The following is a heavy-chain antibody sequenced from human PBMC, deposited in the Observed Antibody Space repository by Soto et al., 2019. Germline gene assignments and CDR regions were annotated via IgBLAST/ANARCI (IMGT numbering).Heavy chain of an antibody. CDR1: GFTFSSYW. V-gene: IGHV3-7*03. D-gene: IGHD2-8*02. Sequence: GGSLRLSCAASGFTFSSYWMSWVRQAPGKGLEWVANIKQDGSEKYYVDSVKGRFTISRDNAKNSLYLQMNSLRAEDTALYHCARVLADYYYMDVWGKGTTVTVSS. CDR3: ARVLADYYYMDV. CDR2: IKQDGSEK. J-gene: IGHJ6*03.